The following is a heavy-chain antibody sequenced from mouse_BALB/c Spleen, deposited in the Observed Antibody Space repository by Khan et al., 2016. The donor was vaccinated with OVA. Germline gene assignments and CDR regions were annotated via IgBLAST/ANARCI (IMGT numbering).Heavy chain of an antibody. CDR2: ISRGGGYT. Sequence: EVQGVESGGDLVKPGGSLKLSCAASGFNFSSYGMSWVRQTPDKRLEWVASISRGGGYTYYADSVKGRFTISRDNAKNTLYLQMSSLKSEDTAMFYCTRAYYGNDDYAMDNWGQGTSVTVSS. D-gene: IGHD2-9*01. CDR3: TRAYYGNDDYAMDN. V-gene: IGHV5-6*01. CDR1: GFNFSSYG. J-gene: IGHJ4*01.